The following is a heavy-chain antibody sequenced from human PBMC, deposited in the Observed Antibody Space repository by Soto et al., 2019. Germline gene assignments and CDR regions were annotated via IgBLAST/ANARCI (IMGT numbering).Heavy chain of an antibody. V-gene: IGHV1-18*01. D-gene: IGHD3-16*01. CDR2: ISAYNGNK. J-gene: IGHJ4*02. CDR3: ARDAGVSGELYY. CDR1: VYTFTSYG. Sequence: QVQLVQSGAEVKKPGASVKVSCRPSVYTFTSYGIAWVRQALGQGLERRGGISAYNGNKNNAQKLQGRVTMTTDTSTSTAYMELRSLRSDDTAVYYCARDAGVSGELYYWGQGTLVTVSS.